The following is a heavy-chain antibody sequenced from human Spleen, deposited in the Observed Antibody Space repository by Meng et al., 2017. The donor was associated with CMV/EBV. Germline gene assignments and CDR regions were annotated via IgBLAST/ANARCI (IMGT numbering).Heavy chain of an antibody. D-gene: IGHD1-7*01. CDR3: ARDLTGTIGY. V-gene: IGHV3-21*01. CDR2: ISSSSSYI. Sequence: GESLKISCAASGFTFSNYGMSWVRQAPGKGLEWVSSISSSSSYIYYADSVKGRFTISRDNAKNSLYLQMNSLRAEDTAVYYCARDLTGTIGYWGQGTLVTVSS. J-gene: IGHJ4*02. CDR1: GFTFSNYG.